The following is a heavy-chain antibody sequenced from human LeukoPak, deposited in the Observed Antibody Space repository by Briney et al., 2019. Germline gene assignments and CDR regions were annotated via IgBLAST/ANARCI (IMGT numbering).Heavy chain of an antibody. V-gene: IGHV3-30*04. CDR3: ALTTIGVVYYIDY. CDR1: GFTFSDYA. Sequence: GGSLRLSRAASGFTFSDYAMHWVRQAPGKGLEWVALISYDGTNKYYAESVRGRFTISRDKSQSTLYLYMNSLTGADTSVYFCALTTIGVVYYIDYWGQGTMVTVSS. D-gene: IGHD1/OR15-1a*01. J-gene: IGHJ4*02. CDR2: ISYDGTNK.